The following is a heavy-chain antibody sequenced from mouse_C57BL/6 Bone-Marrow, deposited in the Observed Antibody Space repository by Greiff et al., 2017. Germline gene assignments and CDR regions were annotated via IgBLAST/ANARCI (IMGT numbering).Heavy chain of an antibody. J-gene: IGHJ3*01. Sequence: EVQGVESGPVLVKPGASVKMSCKASGYTFTDYYMNWVKPSHGKSLEWIGVINPYNGGSSYNQKFKGKATLTVDKSSSTAYMELNSLTSEDSAVYFCARTGVYEPWCADWGQGTLVTVSA. V-gene: IGHV1-19*01. CDR2: INPYNGGS. D-gene: IGHD2-3*01. CDR1: GYTFTDYY. CDR3: ARTGVYEPWCAD.